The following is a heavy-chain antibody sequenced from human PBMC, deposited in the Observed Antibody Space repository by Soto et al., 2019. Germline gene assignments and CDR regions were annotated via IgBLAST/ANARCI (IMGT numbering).Heavy chain of an antibody. D-gene: IGHD2-2*01. V-gene: IGHV1-69*13. CDR3: AREICEVVPAAKTPHYYYYGMDV. Sequence: ASVKVSCKASGGTFSSYAISWVRQAPGQGLEWMGGIIPIFGTANYAQKFQGRVTITADESTSTAYMELSSLRSEDTAVYYCAREICEVVPAAKTPHYYYYGMDVWGQGTTVTVSS. J-gene: IGHJ6*02. CDR2: IIPIFGTA. CDR1: GGTFSSYA.